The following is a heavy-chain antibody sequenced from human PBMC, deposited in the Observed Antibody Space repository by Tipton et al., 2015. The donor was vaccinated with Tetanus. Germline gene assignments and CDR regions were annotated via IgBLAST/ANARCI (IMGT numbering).Heavy chain of an antibody. CDR3: ARGWHSNPEGYCSGGTPLDY. D-gene: IGHD2-15*01. J-gene: IGHJ4*02. V-gene: IGHV3-66*03. CDR1: GFTVSSNY. Sequence: QLVQSGGGLIQPGGSPRLSCAASGFTVSSNYMSWVRQAPGKGLEWVSVIYSCGSTYYADSVKGRFTISRDNSKNTLYLQMNSLRAEDTAVYYCARGWHSNPEGYCSGGTPLDYWGQGTLVTVSS. CDR2: IYSCGST.